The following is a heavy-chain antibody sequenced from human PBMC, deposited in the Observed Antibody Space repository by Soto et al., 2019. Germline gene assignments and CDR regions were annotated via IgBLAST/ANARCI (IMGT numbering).Heavy chain of an antibody. V-gene: IGHV4-31*03. CDR2: IYYSGST. CDR3: ARFANYFDAFDI. Sequence: SETLSLTCTVSGGSISSGGYYWSWIRQHPGKGLEWIGYIYYSGSTYYNPSLKSRVTISVDTSKNQFSLKLSSVTAADTAVYYCARFANYFDAFDIWGQGTMVTVSS. J-gene: IGHJ3*02. CDR1: GGSISSGGYY. D-gene: IGHD1-7*01.